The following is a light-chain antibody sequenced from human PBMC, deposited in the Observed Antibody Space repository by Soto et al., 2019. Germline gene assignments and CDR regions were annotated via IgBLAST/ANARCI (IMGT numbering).Light chain of an antibody. CDR1: QSVSRY. CDR2: GAS. Sequence: EIVLTQSPGTLSLSPGERATLSCRASQSVSRYLAWYQQKPCQAPRLLIYGASSRATGIPDRFSGSGSGTDFTLTISRLEPEDFAVYYCQHYGSSPWTFGQGTKVEIK. V-gene: IGKV3-20*01. CDR3: QHYGSSPWT. J-gene: IGKJ1*01.